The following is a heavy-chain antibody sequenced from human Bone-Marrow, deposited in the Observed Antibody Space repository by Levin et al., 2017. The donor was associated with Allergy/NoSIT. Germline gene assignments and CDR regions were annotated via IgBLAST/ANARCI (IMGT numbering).Heavy chain of an antibody. Sequence: PSETLSLTCAISGASVSSNSAAWNWIRQSPSRGLEWLGRTYYRSKWYNDYAVSVKSRITINPDTSKNQFSLQLNSVTPEDTAVYYCARAHTAKWEGGAFDIWGQGTMVTVSS. CDR2: TYYRSKWYN. J-gene: IGHJ3*02. D-gene: IGHD1-26*01. CDR1: GASVSSNSAA. CDR3: ARAHTAKWEGGAFDI. V-gene: IGHV6-1*01.